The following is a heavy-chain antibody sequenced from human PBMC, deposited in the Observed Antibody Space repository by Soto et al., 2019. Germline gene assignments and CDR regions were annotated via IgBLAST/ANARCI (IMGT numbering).Heavy chain of an antibody. CDR1: GFTFSSYA. CDR3: AKDPHDVGAAAAINWFDP. V-gene: IGHV3-23*01. J-gene: IGHJ5*02. Sequence: PGGSLRLSCAASGFTFSSYAMSWVRQAPGKGLEWVSAISGSGGSTYYADSVKGRFTISRDNSKNTLYLQMNSLRAEDTAVYYCAKDPHDVGAAAAINWFDPWGQGTLLTVSS. D-gene: IGHD6-13*01. CDR2: ISGSGGST.